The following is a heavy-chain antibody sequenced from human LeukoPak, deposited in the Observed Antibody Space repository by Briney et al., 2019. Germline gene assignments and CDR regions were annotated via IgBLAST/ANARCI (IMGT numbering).Heavy chain of an antibody. Sequence: GGSLRLSCAASGFTFSTYGMYWVRQSLGKGLEWVAVMSYDGFNKYYADSVKGRFTISRDNSKNTLYLQMNSLRAEDTAVYYCAKTKGYSYGYYFDYWGQGTLVTVSS. D-gene: IGHD5-18*01. V-gene: IGHV3-30*18. CDR3: AKTKGYSYGYYFDY. J-gene: IGHJ4*02. CDR2: MSYDGFNK. CDR1: GFTFSTYG.